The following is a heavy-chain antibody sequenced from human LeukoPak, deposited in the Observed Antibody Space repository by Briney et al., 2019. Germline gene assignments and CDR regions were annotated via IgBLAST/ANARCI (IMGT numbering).Heavy chain of an antibody. Sequence: GGSLRLSCAASGFTVSSNYMSWVRQAPGKGLEWVANIKQDGSEKYYVDSVKGRFTISRDNAKNSLYLQMNSLRAEDTAVYYCAREAFYSSSSSGADYWGQGTLVTVSS. J-gene: IGHJ4*02. D-gene: IGHD6-6*01. V-gene: IGHV3-7*01. CDR3: AREAFYSSSSSGADY. CDR2: IKQDGSEK. CDR1: GFTVSSNY.